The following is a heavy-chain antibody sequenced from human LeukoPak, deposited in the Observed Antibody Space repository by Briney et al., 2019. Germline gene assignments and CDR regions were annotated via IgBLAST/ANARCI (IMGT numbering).Heavy chain of an antibody. J-gene: IGHJ4*02. CDR2: IWYDGSNK. CDR3: ARGLFNYDNSGLNY. V-gene: IGHV3-33*01. CDR1: GFTFSSYA. D-gene: IGHD3-22*01. Sequence: GGSLRLSCAASGFTFSSYAMYWVRQAPGKGLEWVTHIWYDGSNKYYADSVKGRFTISRDNSKNTLYLQMNSLRAEDMAVYYCARGLFNYDNSGLNYWGQGTRVTVS.